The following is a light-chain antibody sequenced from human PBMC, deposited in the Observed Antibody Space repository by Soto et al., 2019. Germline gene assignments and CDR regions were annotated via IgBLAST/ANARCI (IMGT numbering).Light chain of an antibody. Sequence: DVELTQSPLSLPVTLGQPASISCRSSQSLVSSDGNTYLNWFQQRPGQPPRRLIYKVSNRDSGVPDRFSGSGSGTEFTMNSSRVEAEDVGVYYCMQRTQWPLTFGGGTKVEIK. CDR2: KVS. CDR3: MQRTQWPLT. V-gene: IGKV2-30*01. J-gene: IGKJ4*02. CDR1: QSLVSSDGNTY.